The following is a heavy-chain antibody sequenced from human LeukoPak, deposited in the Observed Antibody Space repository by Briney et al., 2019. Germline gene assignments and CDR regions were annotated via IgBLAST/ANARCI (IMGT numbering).Heavy chain of an antibody. V-gene: IGHV3-7*04. CDR1: GFPFSSYW. J-gene: IGHJ4*02. CDR3: TRVGYIDEGVDY. D-gene: IGHD5-24*01. CDR2: IKQDGSKK. Sequence: GGSLRLSCVASGFPFSSYWMTWVRQAPGKGLEWVANIKQDGSKKSYVDSVKGRFTISRDNAKNSLYLQMNSLRAEDTAIYYCTRVGYIDEGVDYWGQGTLVTVSS.